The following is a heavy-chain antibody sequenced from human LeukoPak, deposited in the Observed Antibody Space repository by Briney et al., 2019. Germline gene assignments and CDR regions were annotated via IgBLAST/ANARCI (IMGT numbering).Heavy chain of an antibody. Sequence: PSETLSLTCTVSGGSISSGSYYWSWIRQPAGKGLEWIGRIYTSGSTNYNPSLKSRVTISVDTSKNQFSLKLSSVTAADTAVYYCARSHSPHYYYYMDVWGKGTTVTVSS. CDR1: GGSISSGSYY. CDR3: ARSHSPHYYYYMDV. CDR2: IYTSGST. J-gene: IGHJ6*03. V-gene: IGHV4-61*02. D-gene: IGHD6-13*01.